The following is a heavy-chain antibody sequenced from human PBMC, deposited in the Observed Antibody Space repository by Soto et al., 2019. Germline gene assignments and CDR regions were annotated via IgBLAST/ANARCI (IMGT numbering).Heavy chain of an antibody. V-gene: IGHV3-74*01. Sequence: EVQLVESGGGLVQTGGSLRLSFAASGFTFSRDWMHWVRQAPGKGLVWVSHLNRDGSSTSYADSVNGRFTISRDNARNTLFLQMNSLRAEDTAVYYCARGLKWGLFDYWGQGTLVTVSS. CDR2: LNRDGSST. J-gene: IGHJ4*02. D-gene: IGHD4-4*01. CDR3: ARGLKWGLFDY. CDR1: GFTFSRDW.